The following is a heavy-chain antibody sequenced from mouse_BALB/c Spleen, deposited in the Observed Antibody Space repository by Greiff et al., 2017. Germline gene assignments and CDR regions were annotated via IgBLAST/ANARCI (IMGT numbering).Heavy chain of an antibody. D-gene: IGHD2-4*01. Sequence: VQLQQSGAELVRPGALVKLSCKASGFNIKDYYMHWVKQRPEQGLEWIGWIDPENGNTIYDPKFQGKASITADTSSNTAYLQLSSLTSEDTAVYYCALSTMITSYWYFDVWGAGTTVTVSS. CDR1: GFNIKDYY. V-gene: IGHV14-1*02. J-gene: IGHJ1*01. CDR2: IDPENGNT. CDR3: ALSTMITSYWYFDV.